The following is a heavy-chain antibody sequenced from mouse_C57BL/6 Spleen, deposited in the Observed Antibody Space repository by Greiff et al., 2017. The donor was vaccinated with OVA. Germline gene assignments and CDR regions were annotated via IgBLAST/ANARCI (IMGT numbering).Heavy chain of an antibody. CDR2: IDPSDSYT. D-gene: IGHD2-10*02. J-gene: IGHJ1*03. CDR1: GYTFTSYW. Sequence: QVQLQQPGAELVMPGASVKLSCKASGYTFTSYWMHWVKQRPGQGLEWIGEIDPSDSYTNYNQKFKGKSTLTVDKSSSTAYMQLSSLTSEDSAVYYCARLYGNYGYFDFWGTGTTVTVSS. CDR3: ARLYGNYGYFDF. V-gene: IGHV1-69*01.